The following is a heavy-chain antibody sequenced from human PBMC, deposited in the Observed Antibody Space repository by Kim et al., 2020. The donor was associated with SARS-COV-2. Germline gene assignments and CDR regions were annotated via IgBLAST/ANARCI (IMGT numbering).Heavy chain of an antibody. CDR3: ARDGFCSGGSCDQNWFDP. Sequence: KGRFTISRDNAKNTLYLQMNSLRAEDTALYYCARDGFCSGGSCDQNWFDPWGQGTLVTVSS. J-gene: IGHJ5*02. D-gene: IGHD2-15*01. V-gene: IGHV3-23*01.